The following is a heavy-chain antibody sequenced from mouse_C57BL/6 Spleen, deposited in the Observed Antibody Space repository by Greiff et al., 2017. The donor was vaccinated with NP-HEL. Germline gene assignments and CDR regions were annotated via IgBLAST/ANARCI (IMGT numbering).Heavy chain of an antibody. CDR3: EREHDGSSDGDFDV. V-gene: IGHV1-69*01. J-gene: IGHJ1*03. Sequence: VKLPQPGAALVMPGASVQLSCKASGYTFTSYWMHWVKQRPGQGLEWIGEIDPSDSYTNYNQKFKGKSTLTVDKSSSTAYMQISSLTYEDSAVYYWEREHDGSSDGDFDVWGTGTTVTVSS. D-gene: IGHD1-1*01. CDR1: GYTFTSYW. CDR2: IDPSDSYT.